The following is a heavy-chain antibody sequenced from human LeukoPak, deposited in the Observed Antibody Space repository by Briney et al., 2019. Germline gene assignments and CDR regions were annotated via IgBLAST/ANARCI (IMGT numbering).Heavy chain of an antibody. CDR3: ARHSRDGYNFDDY. CDR2: IYYSGRT. V-gene: IGHV4-59*08. J-gene: IGHJ4*02. CDR1: GGSISSYY. D-gene: IGHD5-24*01. Sequence: SETLSLTCTVSGGSISSYYWSWIRQPPGKGLEWIGHIYYSGRTNYNPSLKSRVTISVDTSKNQFSLQLSSVTAADTAVYYCARHSRDGYNFDDYWGQGTLVTVSS.